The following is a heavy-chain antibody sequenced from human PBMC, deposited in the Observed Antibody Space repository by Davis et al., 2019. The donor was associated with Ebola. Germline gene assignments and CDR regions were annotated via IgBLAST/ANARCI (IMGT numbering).Heavy chain of an antibody. Sequence: GGSLRLSCAASGFVFSSYVMSWVRRAPGKGLEWVANIKTDGSEEHYVDSVKGRFTMSRDNAKNSLYLQLDSLRDDDTAVYYCARWGLRGNYDSWSGSDYYFDYWGQGTLVTVSS. D-gene: IGHD3-3*01. CDR2: IKTDGSEE. CDR3: ARWGLRGNYDSWSGSDYYFDY. V-gene: IGHV3-7*01. J-gene: IGHJ4*02. CDR1: GFVFSSYV.